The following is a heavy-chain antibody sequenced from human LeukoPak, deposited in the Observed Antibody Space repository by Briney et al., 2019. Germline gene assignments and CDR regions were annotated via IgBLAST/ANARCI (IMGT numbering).Heavy chain of an antibody. J-gene: IGHJ4*02. CDR2: INHSGST. CDR3: ARGTESGDYGGSTQPRKYYFDY. V-gene: IGHV4-34*01. D-gene: IGHD4-23*01. CDR1: GGSFSGYY. Sequence: SETLSLTCAVYGGSFSGYYWSWIRQPPGKGLEWIGEINHSGSTNYNPSLKSRVTISVDTPKNQFSLKLSSVTAADTAVYYCARGTESGDYGGSTQPRKYYFDYWGQGTLVTVSS.